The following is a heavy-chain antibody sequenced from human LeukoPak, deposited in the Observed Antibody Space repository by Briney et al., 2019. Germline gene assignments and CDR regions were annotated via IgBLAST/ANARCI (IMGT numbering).Heavy chain of an antibody. V-gene: IGHV1-2*02. CDR1: GYTFTDYY. CDR3: AMSYYDSSGYYYNTHTFGY. Sequence: ASVKVSCKASGYTFTDYYMYWVRQAPGQGLEWMGWINPNSGGTNYAQKFQGRVTMTRDTSISTAYMELSRLRSDDTAVYYCAMSYYDSSGYYYNTHTFGYWGQGTLVTVSS. J-gene: IGHJ4*02. D-gene: IGHD3-22*01. CDR2: INPNSGGT.